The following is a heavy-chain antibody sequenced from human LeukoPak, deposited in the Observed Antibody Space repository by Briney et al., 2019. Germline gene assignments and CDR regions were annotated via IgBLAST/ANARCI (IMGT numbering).Heavy chain of an antibody. D-gene: IGHD5-18*01. CDR3: ASGGYSFFY. CDR2: IKQDGSEK. Sequence: TGGSLRLSCAASGFSFSSYWMNWVRQAPGKGLEGVANIKQDGSEKYYVDSVKGRFTISRDNAKNSLYLQMNSLRAEDTAVYYCASGGYSFFYWGQGTLVTVSS. CDR1: GFSFSSYW. J-gene: IGHJ4*02. V-gene: IGHV3-7*03.